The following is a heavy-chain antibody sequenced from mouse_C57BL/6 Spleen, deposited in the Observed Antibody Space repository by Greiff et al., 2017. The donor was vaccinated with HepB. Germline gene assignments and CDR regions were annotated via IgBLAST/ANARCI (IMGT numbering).Heavy chain of an antibody. CDR3: ARNQRSSLYYYAMDY. V-gene: IGHV2-2*01. CDR1: GFSFTSYG. J-gene: IGHJ4*01. CDR2: IWSGGST. Sequence: VQGVESGPGLVQPSQSLSITCTVSGFSFTSYGVHWVRQSPGKGLEWLGVIWSGGSTDYNAAFISRLSISKDNSKSQVFFKMNSLQADDTAIYYCARNQRSSLYYYAMDYWGQGTSVTVSS. D-gene: IGHD6-5*01.